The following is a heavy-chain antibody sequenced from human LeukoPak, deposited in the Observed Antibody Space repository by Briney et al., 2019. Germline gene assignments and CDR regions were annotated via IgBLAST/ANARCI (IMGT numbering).Heavy chain of an antibody. V-gene: IGHV3-23*01. CDR2: ISGSGGST. D-gene: IGHD3-22*01. J-gene: IGHJ4*02. Sequence: GGSLRLSCAASGFTFSSYAMSWVRQAPGKGLEWVSAISGSGGSTYYADSVKGRFTVSRDNSKNMLYLQMNSLRAEDTAVYYCARHFSDSSGYSPPFDYWGQGTLVTVSS. CDR1: GFTFSSYA. CDR3: ARHFSDSSGYSPPFDY.